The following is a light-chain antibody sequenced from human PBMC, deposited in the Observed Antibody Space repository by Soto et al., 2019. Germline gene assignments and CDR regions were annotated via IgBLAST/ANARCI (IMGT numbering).Light chain of an antibody. CDR1: QSVRSSY. CDR2: AAS. J-gene: IGKJ1*01. V-gene: IGKV3-20*01. CDR3: QQYSSSPRT. Sequence: EIVLTQSPDTLSLSPGESATLSCRASQSVRSSYLAWYQQTPGQTPRLLIYAASSRATGIPDRFSGSGSGTDFSLTISRLEAEDFAVYYCQQYSSSPRTFGQGTKVEIK.